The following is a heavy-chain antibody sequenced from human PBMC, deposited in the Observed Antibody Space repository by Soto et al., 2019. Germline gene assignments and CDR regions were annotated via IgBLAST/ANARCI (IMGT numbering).Heavy chain of an antibody. J-gene: IGHJ6*03. D-gene: IGHD3-10*01. CDR1: GYTFTSHG. Sequence: QVHLVQSGGEVKKPGASVKVSCKASGYTFTSHGISWVRQAPGHGLEWMGWISAHNGDTKYAQKLQGRVTVTTDTPTNTAYMELRGLRSEDTAVYYCARMVRGSNIDYYYYMDVWGKGTTVTVSS. V-gene: IGHV1-18*01. CDR3: ARMVRGSNIDYYYYMDV. CDR2: ISAHNGDT.